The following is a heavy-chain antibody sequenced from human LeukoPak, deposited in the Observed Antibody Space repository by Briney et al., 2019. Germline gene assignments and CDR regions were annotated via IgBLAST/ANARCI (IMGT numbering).Heavy chain of an antibody. CDR3: VRQATTLRVYFDY. D-gene: IGHD5-24*01. CDR2: ISDNGGST. J-gene: IGHJ4*02. V-gene: IGHV3-64D*06. CDR1: GFTFSSYA. Sequence: PGGSLRLSCSASGFTFSSYAMHWVRQAPGKGLEYVSAISDNGGSTYYADSVKGRFTISRDNSKNTLYLQMSSLRAEDTAVYYCVRQATTLRVYFDYWGQGTLVTVSS.